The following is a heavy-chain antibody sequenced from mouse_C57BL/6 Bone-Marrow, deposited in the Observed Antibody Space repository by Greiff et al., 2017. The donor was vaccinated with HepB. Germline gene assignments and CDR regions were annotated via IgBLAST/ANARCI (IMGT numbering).Heavy chain of an antibody. D-gene: IGHD1-3*01. Sequence: VQLQQSGGGLVKPGGSLKLSCAASGFTFSSYAMSWVRQTPEKRLEWVATISDGGSYTYYPDNVKGRFTISRDNAKNNLYLQMSHLKSEDTAMYYCARDRYKGGYYFDYWGQGTTLTVSS. CDR1: GFTFSSYA. J-gene: IGHJ2*01. V-gene: IGHV5-4*01. CDR2: ISDGGSYT. CDR3: ARDRYKGGYYFDY.